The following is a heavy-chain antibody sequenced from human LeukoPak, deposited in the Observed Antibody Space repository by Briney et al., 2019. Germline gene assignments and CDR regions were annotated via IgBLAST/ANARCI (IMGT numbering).Heavy chain of an antibody. CDR2: IYYSGST. CDR3: ARGLGRIAVSHGFDP. J-gene: IGHJ5*02. V-gene: IGHV4-59*12. CDR1: GGSISSYY. Sequence: PSETLSLTCTVSGGSISSYYWSWIRQPPGKGLEWIGYIYYSGSTNYNPSLKSRVTISVDTSKNQFSLKLSSVTAADTAVYYCARGLGRIAVSHGFDPWGQGTLVTVSS. D-gene: IGHD6-19*01.